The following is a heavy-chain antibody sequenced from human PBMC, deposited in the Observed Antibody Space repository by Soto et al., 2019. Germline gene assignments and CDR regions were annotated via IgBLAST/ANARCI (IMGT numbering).Heavy chain of an antibody. D-gene: IGHD3-10*02. Sequence: SETLSLTCTVSGGSISSYYWSWLRQPPGKGLEWIGYIYYSGSTNYNPSLKSRVTISVDKSKNQFSLKLSSVTAADPAVYYCARGAMFGEHDSWGQRTLVTVSS. CDR2: IYYSGST. V-gene: IGHV4-59*01. CDR1: GGSISSYY. CDR3: ARGAMFGEHDS. J-gene: IGHJ4*02.